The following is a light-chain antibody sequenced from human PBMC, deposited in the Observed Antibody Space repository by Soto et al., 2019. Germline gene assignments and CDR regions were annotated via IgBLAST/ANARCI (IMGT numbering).Light chain of an antibody. Sequence: EIVLTQSPATLSLSPGERATLSCRASQSVTNSLAWYQQKPGQAPRLLVYDASNRATGIPTRFSGSGSGTDFTLTISALQSEDFAFYYCQQRNSWPLTFGGGTKVDIK. J-gene: IGKJ4*01. V-gene: IGKV3-11*01. CDR3: QQRNSWPLT. CDR2: DAS. CDR1: QSVTNS.